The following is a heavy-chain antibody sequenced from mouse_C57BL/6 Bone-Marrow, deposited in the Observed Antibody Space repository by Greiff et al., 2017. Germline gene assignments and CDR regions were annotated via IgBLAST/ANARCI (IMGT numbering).Heavy chain of an antibody. D-gene: IGHD2-5*01. CDR3: ARWGYSNYVGAMDY. CDR1: GYSFTDYN. J-gene: IGHJ4*01. Sequence: EVQLQESGPELVKPGASVKISCKASGYSFTDYNMNWVKQSNGKSLEWIGVINPNYGTTSYNQTFKGKATLTVDQSSSTAYMQLNRLTSEDSASDYGARWGYSNYVGAMDYWGQGTSVTVSS. V-gene: IGHV1-39*01. CDR2: INPNYGTT.